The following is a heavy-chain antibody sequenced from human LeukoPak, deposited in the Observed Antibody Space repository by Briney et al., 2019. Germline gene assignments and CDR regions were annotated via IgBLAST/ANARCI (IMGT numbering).Heavy chain of an antibody. CDR1: GGSFSGYY. CDR3: ARARSDYGDYVFDY. J-gene: IGHJ4*02. V-gene: IGHV4-34*01. CDR2: INHSGST. D-gene: IGHD4-17*01. Sequence: SETLSLTCAVYGGSFSGYYWSWIRQPPGKGLEWIGEINHSGSTNYNPSLKSRVTISVDTSKNQFSLKLSSVTAADTAVYYCARARSDYGDYVFDYWGQGTLVTVSS.